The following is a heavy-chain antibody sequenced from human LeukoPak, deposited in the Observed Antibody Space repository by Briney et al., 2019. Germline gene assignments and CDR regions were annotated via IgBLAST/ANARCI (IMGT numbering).Heavy chain of an antibody. CDR1: GLTFSSYG. J-gene: IGHJ4*02. V-gene: IGHV3-30*03. D-gene: IGHD3-16*01. CDR2: ISYDGSNK. Sequence: GRSLRLSCAASGLTFSSYGMHWVRQAPGKGLEWVAVISYDGSNKYYADSVKGRFTISRDNSKNTLYLQMNSLRAEDTAVYYCARVRVTFGAEDYFDYWGQGTLVTVSS. CDR3: ARVRVTFGAEDYFDY.